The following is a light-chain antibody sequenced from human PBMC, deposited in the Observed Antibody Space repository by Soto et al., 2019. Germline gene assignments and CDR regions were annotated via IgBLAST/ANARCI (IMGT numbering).Light chain of an antibody. V-gene: IGKV3-20*01. J-gene: IGKJ3*01. CDR3: HQHGNSPFT. CDR1: QSISSSY. CDR2: GSS. Sequence: EIVLTQSPGILSLSPGERATLSCRASQSISSSYFAWYQHKTGQAPRLLIYGSSSRATGIPDRFSGGGSGTDFTLTISRLEPEDYAVYYCHQHGNSPFTFGPGTKVDF.